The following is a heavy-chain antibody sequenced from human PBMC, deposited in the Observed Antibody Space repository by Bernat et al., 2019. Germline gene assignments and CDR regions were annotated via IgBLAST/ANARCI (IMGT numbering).Heavy chain of an antibody. CDR2: ISGYGGST. CDR3: ATQRWTTVPNDAFDI. D-gene: IGHD4-17*01. J-gene: IGHJ3*02. CDR1: GFTFSNNA. Sequence: EVQLVESGGGLVQPGGSLRLSCAASGFTFSNNAMTWVRQAPGKGLQWVSGISGYGGSTYYADSVKGRFTISRDNSKNTLYLHMNSLRAEDADVYYCATQRWTTVPNDAFDIWGQGTMVTVSS. V-gene: IGHV3-23*04.